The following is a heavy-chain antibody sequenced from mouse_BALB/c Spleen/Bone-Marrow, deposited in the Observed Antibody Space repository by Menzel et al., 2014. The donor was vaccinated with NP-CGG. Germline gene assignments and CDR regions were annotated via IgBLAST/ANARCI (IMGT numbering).Heavy chain of an antibody. V-gene: IGHV1-69*01. D-gene: IGHD2-4*01. CDR2: IDTSDSYT. CDR1: GYTFXDNW. CDR3: ARGGHDFSLDY. Sequence: QVQLQQSGAELGMPGASVKMSCKASGYTFXDNWIYWVKQRPGQGLEWTGAIDTSDSYTNYNQKFMGKASLTVDASSSTAYMQVSSLTSDDSAVYYCARGGHDFSLDYWGQGTSVTVSS. J-gene: IGHJ4*01.